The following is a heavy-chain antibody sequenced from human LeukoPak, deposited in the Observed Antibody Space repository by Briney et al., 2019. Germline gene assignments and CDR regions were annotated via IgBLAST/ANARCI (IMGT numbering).Heavy chain of an antibody. V-gene: IGHV4-59*01. CDR2: LYYSGST. CDR1: GGSISIYY. Sequence: SETLSLTCTVSGGSISIYYWSWIRQPPGETLEWIGYLYYSGSTNYSPSLGGRVTISADSFQNQFSLKMTSVTAADTAVYYFGRDAKLLGAFDLWGPGTMVTVSS. CDR3: GRDAKLLGAFDL. J-gene: IGHJ3*01.